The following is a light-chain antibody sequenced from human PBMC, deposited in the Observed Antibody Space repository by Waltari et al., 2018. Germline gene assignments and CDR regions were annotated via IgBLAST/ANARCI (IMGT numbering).Light chain of an antibody. J-gene: IGLJ2*01. CDR3: ASYTSGSTHVA. CDR2: DVS. Sequence: SALTQHASESGSPGQSITISCTGTSRDIGPYQSVRWYQQFPGKAPKLIIYDVSKRPSGVSNRFSGSKSGDSASLTISGLQVDDEAHYHCASYTSGSTHVAFGGGTQVTVL. V-gene: IGLV2-14*01. CDR1: SRDIGPYQS.